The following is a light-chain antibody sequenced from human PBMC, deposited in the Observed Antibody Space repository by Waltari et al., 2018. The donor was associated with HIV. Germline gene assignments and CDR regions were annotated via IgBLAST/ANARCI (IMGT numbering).Light chain of an antibody. J-gene: IGLJ2*01. CDR1: SSDVGGSNY. CDR2: GVH. Sequence: QSALTQPPSASGSPGQSVTISCTGSSSDVGGSNYVSWYQQLPGKAPKLMIFGVHRLPSGVPDRFSGSKSGNTASLTVSGLQTEDEADYYCSSYAGRNTLVFGGGTKLTVL. V-gene: IGLV2-8*01. CDR3: SSYAGRNTLV.